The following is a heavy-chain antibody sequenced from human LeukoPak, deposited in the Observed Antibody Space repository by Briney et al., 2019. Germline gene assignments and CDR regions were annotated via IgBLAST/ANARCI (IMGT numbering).Heavy chain of an antibody. D-gene: IGHD3-22*01. CDR1: GFTFSSYG. Sequence: HPGGSLRLSCAASGFTFSSYGMPWVRQAPGKGLEWAAVIWYDGSNKYYADSVKGRFTISRDNSKNTLYLQMNSLRAEDTAVYYCAREGADSSGYYSTYYFDYWGQGTLVTVSS. J-gene: IGHJ4*02. CDR3: AREGADSSGYYSTYYFDY. CDR2: IWYDGSNK. V-gene: IGHV3-33*01.